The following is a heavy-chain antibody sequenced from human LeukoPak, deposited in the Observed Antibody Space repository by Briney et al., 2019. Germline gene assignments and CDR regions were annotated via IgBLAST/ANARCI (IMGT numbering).Heavy chain of an antibody. J-gene: IGHJ5*02. CDR3: ARYITMVRGVIIKFDP. V-gene: IGHV1-8*01. Sequence: ASVKVSCKASGYTFTSYDINWVRQATGQGLEWRGWMNPNSGNTGYAQKFQGRVTMTRNTSISTAYMELSSLRSEDTAVYYCARYITMVRGVIIKFDPWGQGTLVTVSS. D-gene: IGHD3-10*01. CDR1: GYTFTSYD. CDR2: MNPNSGNT.